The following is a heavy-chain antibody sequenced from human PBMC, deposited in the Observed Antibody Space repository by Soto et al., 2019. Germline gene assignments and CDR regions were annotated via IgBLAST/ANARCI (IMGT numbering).Heavy chain of an antibody. Sequence: GGSLRLSCAPSGFTFSKAWMSWVRQAPGKGREWVGRIKSKTDVGTTDYAAPVKGRFTISRDDSKNKMYLQMNSLKTEDTAVYYCTTGGYIVATNGYYYYGMDVWGQGTTVTVSS. J-gene: IGHJ6*02. V-gene: IGHV3-15*01. CDR3: TTGGYIVATNGYYYYGMDV. CDR1: GFTFSKAW. CDR2: IKSKTDVGTT. D-gene: IGHD5-12*01.